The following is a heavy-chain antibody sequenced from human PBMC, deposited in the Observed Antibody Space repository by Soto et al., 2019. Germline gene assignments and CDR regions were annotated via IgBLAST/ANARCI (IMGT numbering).Heavy chain of an antibody. Sequence: GGSLRLSCAASGFTFSSYSMNWVRQAPGKGLEWVSSISSSSSYIYYADSVKGRFTISRDNAKNSLYLQMKSLRAEDTAVYYCARDRNYYDSSGYEYVFDYWGQGTLVTVSS. CDR2: ISSSSSYI. J-gene: IGHJ4*02. D-gene: IGHD3-22*01. V-gene: IGHV3-21*01. CDR3: ARDRNYYDSSGYEYVFDY. CDR1: GFTFSSYS.